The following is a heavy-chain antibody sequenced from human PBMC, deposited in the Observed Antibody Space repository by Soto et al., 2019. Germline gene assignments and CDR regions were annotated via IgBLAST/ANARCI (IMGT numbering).Heavy chain of an antibody. D-gene: IGHD4-17*01. V-gene: IGHV2-5*01. Sequence: QITLKESGPTLVKPTQTLTLTCTFSGFSLSTSGVGVGWIRQPPGKALEWLALIYWNDDKRYSPFLKSRLTITKDTSKNQVVLTMTNMDPVDTATYYCAHSTTVTRENYFDYWGQGTLVTVSS. CDR2: IYWNDDK. J-gene: IGHJ4*02. CDR1: GFSLSTSGVG. CDR3: AHSTTVTRENYFDY.